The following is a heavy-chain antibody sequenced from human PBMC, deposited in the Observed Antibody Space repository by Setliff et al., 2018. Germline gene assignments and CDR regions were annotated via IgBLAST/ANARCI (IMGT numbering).Heavy chain of an antibody. CDR1: GASISTTYYY. CDR3: ATDGPVLNGDYIS. D-gene: IGHD3-10*01. Sequence: ETLSLTCSVSGASISTTYYYWDWIRQSPEKGLEWIGTIYQNGITNYNPSVKSRVTISVDKSKNQFSLSLRSVTAADTAVYYCATDGPVLNGDYISWGQGTLVTVS. J-gene: IGHJ5*02. V-gene: IGHV4-39*07. CDR2: IYQNGIT.